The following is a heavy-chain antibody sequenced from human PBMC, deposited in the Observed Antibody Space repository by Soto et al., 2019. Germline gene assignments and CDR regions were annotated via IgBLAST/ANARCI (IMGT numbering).Heavy chain of an antibody. CDR3: ARGKKTISGWSGELLGCFDP. Sequence: PSETLSLTCTVSGGSISSGDSYWSWIRQPPGKGLEWIGYIYYSGGTYYNPSLKSRVTISLDTSKNQFSLTLSSVTAADTAVYYFARGKKTISGWSGELLGCFDPWGQGTLVTLSS. V-gene: IGHV4-30-4*01. J-gene: IGHJ5*02. CDR1: GGSISSGDSY. D-gene: IGHD3-10*01. CDR2: IYYSGGT.